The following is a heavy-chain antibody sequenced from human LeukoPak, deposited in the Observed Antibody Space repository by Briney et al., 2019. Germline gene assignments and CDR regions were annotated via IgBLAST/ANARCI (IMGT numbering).Heavy chain of an antibody. CDR3: ARRGVYGGNPALDY. Sequence: SQTLSLTCTVSGYSISSGYYWGWIRQPPGKGLEWIGSIYHSGSTYYNPSLKSRVTISVDTSKNQFSLKLSSVTAADTAVYYCARRGVYGGNPALDYWGQGTLVTVSS. V-gene: IGHV4-38-2*02. D-gene: IGHD4-23*01. CDR2: IYHSGST. CDR1: GYSISSGYY. J-gene: IGHJ4*02.